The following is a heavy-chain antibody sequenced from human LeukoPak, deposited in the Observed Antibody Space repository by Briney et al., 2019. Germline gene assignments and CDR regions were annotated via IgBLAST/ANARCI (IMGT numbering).Heavy chain of an antibody. CDR1: GYTFTGYY. Sequence: ASVKVSCKASGYTFTGYYMHWVRQAPGQGLEWMGWINPNSGGTNYAQKFQGRVTMTRDTSISTAYMELSRLRSDDTAVYYCARAELEWLLPWDYWGQGTLVTVSS. D-gene: IGHD3-3*01. V-gene: IGHV1-2*02. CDR3: ARAELEWLLPWDY. J-gene: IGHJ4*02. CDR2: INPNSGGT.